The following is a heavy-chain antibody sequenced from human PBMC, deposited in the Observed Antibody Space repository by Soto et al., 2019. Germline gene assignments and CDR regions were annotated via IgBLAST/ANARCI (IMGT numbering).Heavy chain of an antibody. J-gene: IGHJ6*02. CDR1: GGSVSSNSAA. D-gene: IGHD2-8*01. V-gene: IGHV6-1*01. CDR3: ARDCTNGVCYPSYHYGMDV. CDR2: TYYRSKWYN. Sequence: SQTLSLTCVISGGSVSSNSAAWNWIRQSPSRGLEWLGRTYYRSKWYNDYAVSVKSRITINPDTSKNQFSLQLNSVTPEDTAVYYCARDCTNGVCYPSYHYGMDVWGQGTTVTVSS.